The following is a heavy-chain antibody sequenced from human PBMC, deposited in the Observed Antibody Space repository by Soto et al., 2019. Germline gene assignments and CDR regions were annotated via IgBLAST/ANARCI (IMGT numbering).Heavy chain of an antibody. J-gene: IGHJ3*02. V-gene: IGHV1-24*01. CDR1: GYTLTELS. D-gene: IGHD1-7*01. Sequence: ASVKVSCKVSGYTLTELSMHWVRQAPGKGLEWMGGFDPEDGETIYAQKFQGRVTMTEDTSTDTAYMELSSLRSEDTAVYYCATRSAGITGTPAKDAFDIWGQGTMVTVSS. CDR2: FDPEDGET. CDR3: ATRSAGITGTPAKDAFDI.